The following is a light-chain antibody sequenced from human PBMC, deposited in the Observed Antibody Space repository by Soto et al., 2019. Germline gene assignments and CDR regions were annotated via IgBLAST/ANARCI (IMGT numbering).Light chain of an antibody. CDR1: QDINIG. CDR3: QQYSSDSNT. V-gene: IGKV1-5*03. Sequence: DIQMTQSPSTLSASVGDRVTITCRASQDINIGLAWYQQKPGKAPKLLIYKASTLERGVPSRFIGSGSGTDFTLAISSLQPDDFATYYCQQYSSDSNTFGQGTRLDIK. J-gene: IGKJ2*01. CDR2: KAS.